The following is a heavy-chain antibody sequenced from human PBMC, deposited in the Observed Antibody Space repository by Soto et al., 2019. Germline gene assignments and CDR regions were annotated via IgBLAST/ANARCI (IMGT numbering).Heavy chain of an antibody. Sequence: QLQLQESGSGLVKPSQTLSLTCAVSGGSNSSGGYSWSWIRQPPAKGLEWIGYIYHSGSTYYNPSLKSRVTISVDRSKNQFSLKLSSVTAADTAVYYCARDRYYDRIFDPWGQGTLVTVSS. D-gene: IGHD3-22*01. V-gene: IGHV4-30-2*01. J-gene: IGHJ5*02. CDR3: ARDRYYDRIFDP. CDR1: GGSNSSGGYS. CDR2: IYHSGST.